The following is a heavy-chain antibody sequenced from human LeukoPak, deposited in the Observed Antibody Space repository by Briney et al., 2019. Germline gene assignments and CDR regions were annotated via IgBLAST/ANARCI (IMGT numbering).Heavy chain of an antibody. CDR1: GGSFSGYY. CDR2: INHSGST. D-gene: IGHD6-19*01. J-gene: IGHJ5*02. CDR3: ARAVATNPGIAVADEGGWFDP. V-gene: IGHV4-34*01. Sequence: SETLSLTCAVYGGSFSGYYWSWIRQPPGKGLEWIGEINHSGSTNYNPSLKSRVTISVDTSKNQFSLKLSSVTAADTAVYYCARAVATNPGIAVADEGGWFDPWGQGTLVTVSS.